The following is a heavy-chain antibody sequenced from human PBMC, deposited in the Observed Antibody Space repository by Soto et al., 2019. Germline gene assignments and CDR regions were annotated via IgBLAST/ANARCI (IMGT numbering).Heavy chain of an antibody. CDR3: LRYGGKNLDY. D-gene: IGHD2-15*01. CDR2: IHLDGSDT. V-gene: IGHV5-51*01. CDR1: GYRFTSFW. Sequence: PGESLKISCKGFGYRFTSFWIGWVRQMPGKGLEWMGIIHLDGSDTKYNQPFQGQVTISADKSISTAYLQWSSLKASDTAMYFCLRYGGKNLDYWGQGTLVTVSS. J-gene: IGHJ4*02.